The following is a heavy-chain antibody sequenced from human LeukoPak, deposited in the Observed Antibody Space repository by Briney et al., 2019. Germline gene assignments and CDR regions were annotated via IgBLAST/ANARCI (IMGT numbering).Heavy chain of an antibody. CDR2: IYSGGST. J-gene: IGHJ4*02. CDR3: ARDRSDYYDSSGYYGY. CDR1: GFSISSYA. D-gene: IGHD3-22*01. Sequence: GGSLRLSCAASGFSISSYALHWVRQAPGKGLEWVSVIYSGGSTYYADSVKGRFTISRDNSKNTLYLQMNSLRAEDTAVYYCARDRSDYYDSSGYYGYWGQGTLVTVSS. V-gene: IGHV3-53*01.